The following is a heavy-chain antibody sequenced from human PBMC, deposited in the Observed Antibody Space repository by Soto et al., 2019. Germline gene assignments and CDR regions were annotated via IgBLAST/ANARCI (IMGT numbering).Heavy chain of an antibody. J-gene: IGHJ4*01. V-gene: IGHV3-23*01. CDR1: GFSFTAYI. CDR2: ISVSGDKT. Sequence: EVHLLESGGDLVQPGGSLRLSCAASGFSFTAYIMSWFRLAPGQGLEWVSAISVSGDKTYYADSVKGRFTIYRDDVKNTLYLQLNSLRVDNTAIYFCAKGGWLDDCGYGTLVTVSS. CDR3: AKGGWLDD. D-gene: IGHD5-12*01.